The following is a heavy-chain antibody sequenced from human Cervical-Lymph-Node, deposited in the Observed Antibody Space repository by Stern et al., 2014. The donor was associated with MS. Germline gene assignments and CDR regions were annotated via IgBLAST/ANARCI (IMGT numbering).Heavy chain of an antibody. J-gene: IGHJ4*02. CDR1: GLPFKHNA. D-gene: IGHD4-17*01. Sequence: VQLVQSGGGVVQPGRSLRLSCAASGLPFKHNALHWDRPAPGKGLKWVAVISYDGRDKYYSASVNGRFTISRDNSKNTAYLQMNSLRLEDTGVYYCARPEDYGDFDYWGQGTLVTVSS. CDR3: ARPEDYGDFDY. V-gene: IGHV3-30*01. CDR2: ISYDGRDK.